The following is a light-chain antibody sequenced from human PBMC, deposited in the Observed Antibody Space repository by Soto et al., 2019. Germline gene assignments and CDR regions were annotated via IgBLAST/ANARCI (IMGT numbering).Light chain of an antibody. J-gene: IGKJ2*01. CDR3: HQYLDSPNT. Sequence: EIVLTQSPDTLSLSPGERATFSCRATQSITNKNVAWYQQKAGQAPRLLIYGASTRATGIPDRFRGSGSGTDFTLSITRLEPEDFAVYYCHQYLDSPNTFGQGTNLEIK. CDR1: QSITNKN. CDR2: GAS. V-gene: IGKV3-20*01.